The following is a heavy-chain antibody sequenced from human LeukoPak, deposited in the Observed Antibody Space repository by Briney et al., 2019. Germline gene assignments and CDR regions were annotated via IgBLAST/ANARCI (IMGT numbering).Heavy chain of an antibody. CDR3: ARAASGPNWKYAYFDY. J-gene: IGHJ4*02. V-gene: IGHV1-46*01. Sequence: GASVKVSCKASGYTFPSYYMHWVRQAPGQGLEWMGVINPSGGGTIYAQRFQGRVTMTRDMSTNTVYMELSSLKSEDTAVYYCARAASGPNWKYAYFDYWGQGTLVTVSS. CDR2: INPSGGGT. D-gene: IGHD1-7*01. CDR1: GYTFPSYY.